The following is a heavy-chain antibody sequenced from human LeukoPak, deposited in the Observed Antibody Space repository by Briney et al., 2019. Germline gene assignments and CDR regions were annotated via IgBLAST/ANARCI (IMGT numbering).Heavy chain of an antibody. CDR1: GGSISPVYY. CDR3: ARDNIPAHINDAFDI. V-gene: IGHV4-4*07. D-gene: IGHD6-13*01. J-gene: IGHJ3*02. CDR2: IYSSGDT. Sequence: SETLSLTCTVSGGSISPVYYWSWVRQPAGKELQWLGRIYSSGDTHYNPSFQSRVTMSVDTSKNQFSLNLSSVTAADTAVYYCARDNIPAHINDAFDIWGQGRMVTVSA.